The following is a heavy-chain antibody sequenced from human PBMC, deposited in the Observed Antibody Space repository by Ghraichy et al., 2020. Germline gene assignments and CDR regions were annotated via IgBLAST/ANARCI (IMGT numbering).Heavy chain of an antibody. J-gene: IGHJ5*02. CDR1: GGSISSSAYY. V-gene: IGHV4-39*01. Sequence: SETLSLTYTVSGGSISSSAYYWGWIRQPPGKGLEWIGSIHYSGSTYYNPSLESRVTTSVDTSKNQFSLKLTSVTAADTAVYYCARQQGYYDILSPFDPWGQGTLVTVSS. D-gene: IGHD3-9*01. CDR3: ARQQGYYDILSPFDP. CDR2: IHYSGST.